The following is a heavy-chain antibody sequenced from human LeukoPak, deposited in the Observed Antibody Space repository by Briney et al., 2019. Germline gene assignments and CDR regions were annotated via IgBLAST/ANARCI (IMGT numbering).Heavy chain of an antibody. D-gene: IGHD3-22*01. CDR2: ISSSSSTM. J-gene: IGHJ3*02. V-gene: IGHV3-48*01. Sequence: GGSLRLSCAASGFTVSSNYMSWVRQAPGKGLEWVSYISSSSSTMYYADSVKGRFSISRDNAKNSLYLQMNSLRAEDTAVYYCARDHHRRLYDSQARDTFDIWGQGTMVTVSS. CDR3: ARDHHRRLYDSQARDTFDI. CDR1: GFTVSSNY.